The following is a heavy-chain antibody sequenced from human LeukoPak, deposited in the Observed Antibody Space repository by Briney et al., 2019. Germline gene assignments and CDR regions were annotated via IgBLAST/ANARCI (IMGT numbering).Heavy chain of an antibody. CDR2: IYTSGST. V-gene: IGHV4-4*07. CDR3: ARDAGCWQLYYMDV. J-gene: IGHJ6*03. CDR1: GGSISSYY. D-gene: IGHD6-13*01. Sequence: SETRSLTCTVSGGSISSYYWSWIRQPAAKGLEWIGRIYTSGSTNYTPSLKSRVTMSVDTSKNQFSLKLSSVTAADTAVYYCARDAGCWQLYYMDVWGKGTTVTVSS.